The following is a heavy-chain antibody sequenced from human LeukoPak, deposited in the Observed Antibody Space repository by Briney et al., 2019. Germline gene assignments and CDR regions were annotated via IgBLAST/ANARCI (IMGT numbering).Heavy chain of an antibody. V-gene: IGHV1-2*06. CDR1: GYSFTGYY. CDR3: ARVLRDWYFDL. CDR2: LNPNSGGT. Sequence: AAVKVSCKASGYSFTGYYIHWVRQASGQGLEWMGRLNPNSGGTKYAQKFQGRVTMTRDTSISTAYMELSRLTSDDTAVFYCARVLRDWYFDLWGRGALVTVSS. J-gene: IGHJ2*01.